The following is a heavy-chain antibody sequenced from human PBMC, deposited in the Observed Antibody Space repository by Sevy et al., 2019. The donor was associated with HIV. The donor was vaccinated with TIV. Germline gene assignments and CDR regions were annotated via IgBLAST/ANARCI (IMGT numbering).Heavy chain of an antibody. J-gene: IGHJ6*02. CDR1: GGTFSSYA. D-gene: IGHD3-3*01. CDR3: ARGQKYYDFWSGYWKEYYYYYGMDV. Sequence: ASVKVSCKASGGTFSSYAISWVRQAPGQGLEWMGGIIPIFGTANYAQKFQGRVTITADESTSTAYMELSSLGSEDTAVYYCARGQKYYDFWSGYWKEYYYYYGMDVWGQGTTVTVSS. CDR2: IIPIFGTA. V-gene: IGHV1-69*13.